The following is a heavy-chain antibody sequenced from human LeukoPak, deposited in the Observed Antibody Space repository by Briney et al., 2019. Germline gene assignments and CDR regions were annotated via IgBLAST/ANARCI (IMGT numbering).Heavy chain of an antibody. D-gene: IGHD4-23*01. CDR3: AKDLGSVVTPPSLDY. J-gene: IGHJ4*02. CDR2: ASGSGGST. CDR1: GFTFSSYA. Sequence: PGGSLRLSCAASGFTFSSYAMSWVRQAPGKGLEGVSSASGSGGSTYYADSVKGRFTISRDNSKNTLYLQMNSLRAEDTAVYYCAKDLGSVVTPPSLDYWGQGTLVTVSS. V-gene: IGHV3-23*01.